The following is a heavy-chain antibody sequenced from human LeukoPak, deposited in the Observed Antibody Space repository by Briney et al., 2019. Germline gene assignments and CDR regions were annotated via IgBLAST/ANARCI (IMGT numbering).Heavy chain of an antibody. V-gene: IGHV6-1*01. J-gene: IGHJ4*02. D-gene: IGHD6-19*01. CDR1: GDSVSSNRAT. CDR2: TYYMSKWYN. CDR3: ARAPHGSGCDY. Sequence: SQTLSLTCAISGDSVSSNRATWIWIRQSPSRGLEWLGRTYYMSKWYNDYAVSLRGRISVNPDTSKNQFSLHLSSVTPEDTALYYCARAPHGSGCDYWGQGTLVTVSS.